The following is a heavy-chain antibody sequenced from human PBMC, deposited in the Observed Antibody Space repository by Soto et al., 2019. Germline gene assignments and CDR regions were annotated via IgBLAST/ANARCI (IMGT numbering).Heavy chain of an antibody. D-gene: IGHD2-21*02. Sequence: EVQLLDSGGGLVQPGGALRLSCSASGFIFSRSAMNWVRQAPGKGLEWVSAISGSGGSIYYADSVKGRFTISRDNSKPTLYLEMDSPRAEDTAVYYCAKGGGDSLRYGMDVWGQVTTVTVSS. CDR3: AKGGGDSLRYGMDV. J-gene: IGHJ6*02. CDR2: ISGSGGSI. CDR1: GFIFSRSA. V-gene: IGHV3-23*01.